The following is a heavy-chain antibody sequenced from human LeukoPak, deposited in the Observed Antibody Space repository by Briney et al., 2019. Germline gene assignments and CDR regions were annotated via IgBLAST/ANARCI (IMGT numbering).Heavy chain of an antibody. CDR1: GFTFSSYA. V-gene: IGHV3-23*01. J-gene: IGHJ4*02. Sequence: PGGSLRLSCAASGFTFSSYAVSWVRQAPGKGLEWVSAFSGSGGSTYYADSVKGRLTISRDNPKNTLYLQMNSLRAEDTAVYYCAKDIPLGARIVGATGYWGQGTLVTVSS. CDR2: FSGSGGST. D-gene: IGHD1-26*01. CDR3: AKDIPLGARIVGATGY.